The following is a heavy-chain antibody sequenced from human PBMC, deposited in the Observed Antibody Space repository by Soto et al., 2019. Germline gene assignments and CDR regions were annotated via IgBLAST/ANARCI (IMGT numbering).Heavy chain of an antibody. V-gene: IGHV3-30*18. Sequence: QVQLVESEGGVVQPGRSLRLSCAASGFTFSSYGMHWVRQAPGKGLEWVTVISYDGSNKLYADSVKGRFTISRDNSKNPLYLQMNSLRAEDTAVYYCAKEGEYSGSPIFDYWGQGTLVTVSS. CDR2: ISYDGSNK. CDR1: GFTFSSYG. CDR3: AKEGEYSGSPIFDY. J-gene: IGHJ4*02. D-gene: IGHD1-26*01.